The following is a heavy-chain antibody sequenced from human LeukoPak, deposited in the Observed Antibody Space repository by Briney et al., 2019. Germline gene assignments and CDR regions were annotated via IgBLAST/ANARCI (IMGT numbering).Heavy chain of an antibody. Sequence: GGSLRLSCAASGFTFSSYWMSWVRQAPGKGLEWVAYIKQDGSEKYYVDSVKGRFTISRDNAKNSLYLQMNSLRAEDTAVYYCAREQERWLQSDAFDIWGQGTMVTVSS. CDR2: IKQDGSEK. J-gene: IGHJ3*02. V-gene: IGHV3-7*01. CDR3: AREQERWLQSDAFDI. CDR1: GFTFSSYW. D-gene: IGHD5-24*01.